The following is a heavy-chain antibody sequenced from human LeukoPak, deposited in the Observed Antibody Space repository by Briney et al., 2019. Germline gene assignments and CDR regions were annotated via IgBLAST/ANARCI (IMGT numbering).Heavy chain of an antibody. J-gene: IGHJ5*02. CDR3: ARDPYSSSWYNWFDP. V-gene: IGHV1-18*01. CDR1: GYTFTSYG. CDR2: ISAYNGNT. Sequence: ASLKVSCKASGYTFTSYGISWVRQAPGQGLGWMGWISAYNGNTNYAQKLQGRVTMTTDTSTSTAYMELRSLRSDDTAVYYCARDPYSSSWYNWFDPWGQGTLVTVSS. D-gene: IGHD6-13*01.